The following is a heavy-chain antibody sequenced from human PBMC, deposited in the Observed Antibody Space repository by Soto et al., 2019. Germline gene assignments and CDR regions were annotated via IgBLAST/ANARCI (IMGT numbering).Heavy chain of an antibody. D-gene: IGHD3-22*01. Sequence: EVQLLESGGGLVQPGGSLRLSCAASGLTFSSYAMSWVRQAPGKGLEWVSGISGSGISTYYADSVKGRFTISRDNSXNTLYLQMNRLRAEDTAVYYCAKNSESSAYSSFDYWGQGTLVTVSS. CDR3: AKNSESSAYSSFDY. J-gene: IGHJ4*02. CDR2: ISGSGIST. CDR1: GLTFSSYA. V-gene: IGHV3-23*01.